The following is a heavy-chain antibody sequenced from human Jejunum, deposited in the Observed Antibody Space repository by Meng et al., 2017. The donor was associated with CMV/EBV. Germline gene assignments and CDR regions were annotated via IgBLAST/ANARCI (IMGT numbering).Heavy chain of an antibody. V-gene: IGHV1-46*02. J-gene: IGHJ4*02. CDR2: NSPSGGST. CDR1: GYSVNDYY. Sequence: CKASGYSVNDYYAHWVRQAPEQGLEWMGVNSPSGGSTNYAQKFQGRVIMTTDTSTNTVYMELSSLRSGDTAFYYCAGEIPMTGSFDYWGQGTLVTVSS. D-gene: IGHD3-9*01. CDR3: AGEIPMTGSFDY.